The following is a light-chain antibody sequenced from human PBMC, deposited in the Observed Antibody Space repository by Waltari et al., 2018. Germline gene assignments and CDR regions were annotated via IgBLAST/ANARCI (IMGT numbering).Light chain of an antibody. CDR2: QDT. CDR1: KLGAKS. Sequence: SFDLTQPPSVSVSPGQTASITCSGDKLGAKSAYWYHQKPGQSPVLVIYQDTKRPSAIPERFSGSKSGNTATLTISGTQAVDEADYYCQAWDSSTYVFGTGTKVTVL. V-gene: IGLV3-1*01. J-gene: IGLJ1*01. CDR3: QAWDSSTYV.